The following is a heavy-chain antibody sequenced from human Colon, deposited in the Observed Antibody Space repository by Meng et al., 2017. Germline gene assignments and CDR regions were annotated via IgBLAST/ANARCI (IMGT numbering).Heavy chain of an antibody. CDR3: VRDFTSGDYDDWFDT. CDR2: MNEGGSAK. J-gene: IGHJ5*01. Sequence: GGSLRLSCAASGFSFSTYWMSWVRQAPGKGLEWVSSMNEGGSAKQYVDSVKGRFTISRDNANNSLYLQMNSLRAEDTAVYYCVRDFTSGDYDDWFDTWGQGTLVTVSS. CDR1: GFSFSTYW. V-gene: IGHV3-7*01. D-gene: IGHD4-17*01.